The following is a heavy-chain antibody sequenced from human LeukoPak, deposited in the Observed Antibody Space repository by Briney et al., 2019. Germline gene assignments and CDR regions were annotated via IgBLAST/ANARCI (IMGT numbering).Heavy chain of an antibody. Sequence: ASVKVSCKASGYTFTSYDINWVRQATGQGLEWMGWMNPNSGNTGHAQKFQGRVTITRNTSISTAYMELSSLRSEDTAVYYCARRTLYSSGWLPDYWGQGTLVTVSS. CDR1: GYTFTSYD. J-gene: IGHJ4*02. CDR3: ARRTLYSSGWLPDY. D-gene: IGHD6-19*01. CDR2: MNPNSGNT. V-gene: IGHV1-8*03.